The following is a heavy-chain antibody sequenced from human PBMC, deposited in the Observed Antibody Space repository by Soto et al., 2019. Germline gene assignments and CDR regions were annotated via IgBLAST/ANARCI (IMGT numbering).Heavy chain of an antibody. CDR1: GFSFSIYE. D-gene: IGHD6-13*01. J-gene: IGHJ4*02. CDR3: ARDRAAGGY. Sequence: GGSLRLSCVASGFSFSIYEMNWVRQAPGKGLEWVAYISSGGNTIHYADSVRGRFTVSRDNARNSLYLQMNTLRVEDTALYYCARDRAAGGYWGQGTLVTVSS. V-gene: IGHV3-48*03. CDR2: ISSGGNTI.